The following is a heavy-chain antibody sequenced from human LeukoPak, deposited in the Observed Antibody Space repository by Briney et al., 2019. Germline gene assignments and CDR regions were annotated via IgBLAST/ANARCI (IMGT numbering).Heavy chain of an antibody. J-gene: IGHJ4*02. CDR1: GFTFSYYG. D-gene: IGHD6-19*01. CDR3: ARLKAVAGMNLPPDY. V-gene: IGHV3-30*03. CDR2: ISYDGSNR. Sequence: GGSLRLSCAASGFTFSYYGMHWVRQAPGKELEWVALISYDGSNRDYADSVKGRFTISRDDSKNTLYLQMNSLRAEDTAVYYCARLKAVAGMNLPPDYWGQGTLVTVSS.